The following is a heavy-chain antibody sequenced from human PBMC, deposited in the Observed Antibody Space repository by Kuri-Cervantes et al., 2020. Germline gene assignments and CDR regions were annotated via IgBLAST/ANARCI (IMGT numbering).Heavy chain of an antibody. J-gene: IGHJ4*02. CDR2: IKQDGSEK. CDR3: ARDRGGYCSGGSCYGPEYFFDY. D-gene: IGHD2-15*01. V-gene: IGHV3-7*01. CDR1: GFTFSSYG. Sequence: GGSLRLSCAASGFTFSSYGMHWVRQAPGKGLEWVANIKQDGSEKYYVDSVKGRFTISRDNAKNSLYLQMNSLRAEDTAVYYCARDRGGYCSGGSCYGPEYFFDYWGQGALVTVSS.